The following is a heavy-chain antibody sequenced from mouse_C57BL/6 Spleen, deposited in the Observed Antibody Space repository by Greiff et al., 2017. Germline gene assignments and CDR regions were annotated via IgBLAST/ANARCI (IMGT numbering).Heavy chain of an antibody. CDR2: FDPEDGDT. J-gene: IGHJ2*01. CDR1: GFNIKDYY. CDR3: TTYDYVGSYGDY. Sequence: EVQLVASGAELVRPGASVKLSCTASGFNIKDYYMHWVKQRPEQGLELIGRFDPEDGDTEYAPKFQGKATMTADTSSNTAYLQLSSLTSEDTAVYYCTTYDYVGSYGDYRGQGTTLTVSS. V-gene: IGHV14-1*01. D-gene: IGHD2-4*01.